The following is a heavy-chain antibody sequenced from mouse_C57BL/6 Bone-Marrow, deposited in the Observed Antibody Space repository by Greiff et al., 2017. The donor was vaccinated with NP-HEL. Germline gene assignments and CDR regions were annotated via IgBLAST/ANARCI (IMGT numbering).Heavy chain of an antibody. J-gene: IGHJ2*01. D-gene: IGHD2-1*01. CDR1: GYSITSGSY. CDR3: ANYYGNYGFDY. CDR2: ISYDGSN. Sequence: DVQLQESGPGLVKPSQSLSLTCSVTGYSITSGSYWNWIRQFPGNKLEWMGYISYDGSNNYNPSLKNRISITRDTSKNQFFLKLNSVTTEDTATYYCANYYGNYGFDYWGQGTTLTVSS. V-gene: IGHV3-6*01.